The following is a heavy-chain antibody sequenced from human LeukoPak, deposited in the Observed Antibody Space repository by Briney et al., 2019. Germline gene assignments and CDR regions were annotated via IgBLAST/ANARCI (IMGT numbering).Heavy chain of an antibody. J-gene: IGHJ4*02. D-gene: IGHD6-13*01. CDR3: ARREQLGYFDY. Sequence: SETLSLTCTVSGGSISSSSYYWGWIRQPPGKGLEWIGSIYYSGSTYYNPSLKSRVTISVDTPKNQFSLKLSSVTAADTAVYYCARREQLGYFDYWGQGTLVTVSS. CDR1: GGSISSSSYY. V-gene: IGHV4-39*01. CDR2: IYYSGST.